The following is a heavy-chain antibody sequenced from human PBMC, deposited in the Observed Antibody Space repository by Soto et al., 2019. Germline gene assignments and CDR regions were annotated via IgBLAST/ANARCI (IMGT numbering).Heavy chain of an antibody. CDR1: GFTFSSYA. V-gene: IGHV3-23*01. J-gene: IGHJ6*02. CDR2: ISGSGGST. D-gene: IGHD2-2*02. CDR3: ATVPVVPADIRRDYYGMDV. Sequence: GGSLRLSCAASGFTFSSYAMSWVRQAPGKGLEWVSAISGSGGSTYYADSVKGRFTISRDNSKNTLYLQMNSLRAEDTAVYYCATVPVVPADIRRDYYGMDVWGQGTTVTVSS.